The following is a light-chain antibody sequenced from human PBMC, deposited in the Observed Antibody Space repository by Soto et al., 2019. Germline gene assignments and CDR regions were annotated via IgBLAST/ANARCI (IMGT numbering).Light chain of an antibody. J-gene: IGKJ4*01. CDR3: QHHDNLPPT. V-gene: IGKV1-33*01. CDR1: QDISNF. CDR2: DAS. Sequence: DIQMTQSPSSLSASVGDRVTITCQASQDISNFLNWYQQKPGKAPKLLIYDASNLETGVPSRFSGSGSGTDFTFAISSLQPEDIATYYCQHHDNLPPTFGGGTKVDIK.